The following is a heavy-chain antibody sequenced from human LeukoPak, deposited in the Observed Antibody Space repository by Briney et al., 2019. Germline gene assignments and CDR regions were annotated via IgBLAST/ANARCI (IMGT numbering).Heavy chain of an antibody. CDR2: IWYDGSNK. D-gene: IGHD5-18*01. J-gene: IGHJ4*02. Sequence: GGSLRLSCAASGFTFSSYGMHWVRQAPGKGLEWVAVIWYDGSNKYYADSVKGRFTISRDNSKNTLYLQMNSLRAEDTAVYYCARDRVDTAIVTFQFDYWGQGTLVTVSS. CDR3: ARDRVDTAIVTFQFDY. V-gene: IGHV3-33*01. CDR1: GFTFSSYG.